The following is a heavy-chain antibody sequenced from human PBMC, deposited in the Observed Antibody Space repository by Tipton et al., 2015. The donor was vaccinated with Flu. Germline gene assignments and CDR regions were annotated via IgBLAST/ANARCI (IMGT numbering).Heavy chain of an antibody. CDR2: IYNTGLT. V-gene: IGHV4-39*07. D-gene: IGHD1-1*01. CDR1: GASVNIENSY. J-gene: IGHJ5*02. Sequence: GASVNIENSYWVWIRKSLGRGLEWIGTIYNTGLTNYNPSLKSRVTVSLDMSKNQFSLNVSLVTAADTATYFCARGNWNSNYDNWFDPRGQGTPVTVSS. CDR3: ARGNWNSNYDNWFDP.